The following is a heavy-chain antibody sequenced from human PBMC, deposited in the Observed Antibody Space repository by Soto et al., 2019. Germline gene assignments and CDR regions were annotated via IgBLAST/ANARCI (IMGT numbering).Heavy chain of an antibody. D-gene: IGHD5-18*01. CDR2: MSATGGST. J-gene: IGHJ3*01. CDR1: GFSFSSYS. Sequence: EVQLLEFGGDLIQPGGSLRLSCAASGFSFSSYSMSWVRQAPGKGLEWVSGMSATGGSTYYIDSVKGRFIISRDNSRKTPYLQMNSLRADDTAVYYCAKSWGDTWQESAMHVWGLGTLVTV. CDR3: AKSWGDTWQESAMHV. V-gene: IGHV3-23*01.